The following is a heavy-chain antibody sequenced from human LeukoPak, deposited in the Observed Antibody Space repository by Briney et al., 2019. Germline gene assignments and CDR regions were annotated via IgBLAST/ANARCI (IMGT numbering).Heavy chain of an antibody. J-gene: IGHJ4*02. CDR1: GITFSSYG. V-gene: IGHV3-23*01. D-gene: IGHD3-16*02. CDR3: AKDSKNYDYVWGSYRPTYYFDY. Sequence: GGTLRLSCAASGITFSSYGMSWVRQAPGKGLEWVSSISSTGGTTYYADSVKGRFTISRDNSKNTLYLQMNSLRAEDTAVYYCAKDSKNYDYVWGSYRPTYYFDYWGQGTLVTVSS. CDR2: ISSTGGTT.